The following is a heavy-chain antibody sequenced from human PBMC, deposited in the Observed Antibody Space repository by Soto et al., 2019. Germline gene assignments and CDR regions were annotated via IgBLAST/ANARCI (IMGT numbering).Heavy chain of an antibody. CDR3: AREATANWFDP. D-gene: IGHD4-4*01. J-gene: IGHJ5*02. CDR1: GYTTTSYA. CDR2: INAGNGNT. V-gene: IGHV1-3*01. Sequence: ASVKPSCTASGYTTTSYAMHCVRQAPGQRLEWMGWINAGNGNTKYSQKFQGRVTITRDTSASTAYMELSSLRSEDTAVYYCAREATANWFDPWGQGTLVTVSS.